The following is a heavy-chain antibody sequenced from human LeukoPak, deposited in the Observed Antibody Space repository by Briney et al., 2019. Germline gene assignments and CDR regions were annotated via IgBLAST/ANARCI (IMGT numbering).Heavy chain of an antibody. CDR3: ARAIAARARGAFDY. CDR1: GFTFSSYA. D-gene: IGHD6-6*01. CDR2: ISGSGGST. J-gene: IGHJ4*02. V-gene: IGHV3-23*01. Sequence: PGGSLRLSCAASGFTFSSYAMSWARQAPGKGLEWVSAISGSGGSTYYADSVKGRFTISRDNSKNTLYLQMNSLRAEDTAVYYCARAIAARARGAFDYWGQGTLVTVSS.